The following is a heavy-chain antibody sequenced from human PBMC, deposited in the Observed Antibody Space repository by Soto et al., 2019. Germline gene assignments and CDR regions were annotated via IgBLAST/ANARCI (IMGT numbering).Heavy chain of an antibody. D-gene: IGHD4-17*01. J-gene: IGHJ4*02. V-gene: IGHV3-48*03. CDR2: ISSSGTSI. CDR1: GFTLSSHE. CDR3: ARFVPTVH. Sequence: PXGSLILSCAASGFTLSSHEMNWVRQAPGKGLEWVSYISSSGTSIYYADSVKGRFTISRDNAKNLLYLQMNSLRAEDTAVYYCARFVPTVHWGQGTLVTVSS.